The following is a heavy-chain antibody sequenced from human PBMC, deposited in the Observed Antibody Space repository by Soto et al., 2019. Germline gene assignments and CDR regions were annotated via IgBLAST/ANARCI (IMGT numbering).Heavy chain of an antibody. CDR3: ARRYSSGWSNEYNWFDP. D-gene: IGHD6-19*01. J-gene: IGHJ5*02. Sequence: PSETLSLTCTVSCGSISSYYWSWIRQPPGKGLEWIGYIYYSGSTNYNPSLKSRVTISVDTSKNQFSLKLSSVTAADTAVYYCARRYSSGWSNEYNWFDPWGQGTLVTVSS. V-gene: IGHV4-59*08. CDR2: IYYSGST. CDR1: CGSISSYY.